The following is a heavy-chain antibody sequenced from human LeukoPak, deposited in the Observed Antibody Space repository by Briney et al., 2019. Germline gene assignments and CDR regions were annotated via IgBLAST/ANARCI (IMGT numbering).Heavy chain of an antibody. J-gene: IGHJ3*02. Sequence: SETLSPTCPSHAGSFGGYYWSWLSQPPGKGLEWLGEINHSGSTNYNPSLKSRVTISVDTSKNQFSLKLSSVTAADTAVYYCARVGSVVVTAIHDAFDIWGQGTMVTVSS. CDR1: AGSFGGYY. CDR3: ARVGSVVVTAIHDAFDI. V-gene: IGHV4-34*01. D-gene: IGHD2-21*02. CDR2: INHSGST.